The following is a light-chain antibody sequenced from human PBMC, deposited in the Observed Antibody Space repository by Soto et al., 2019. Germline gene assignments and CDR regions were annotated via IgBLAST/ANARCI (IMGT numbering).Light chain of an antibody. J-gene: IGKJ1*01. CDR1: QSISSW. CDR3: QQYNSYLWT. Sequence: DIQMIQSPSTLSASVGDRVTMTVGASQSISSWLAWYQQKPGKAPKLLIYKASSLESGVPSRFSGSGSGTEFTLTISSLQPDDFATYYCQQYNSYLWTFGQGTKVDIK. CDR2: KAS. V-gene: IGKV1-5*03.